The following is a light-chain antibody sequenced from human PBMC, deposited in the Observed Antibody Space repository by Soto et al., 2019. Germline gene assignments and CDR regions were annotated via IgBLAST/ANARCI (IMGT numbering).Light chain of an antibody. V-gene: IGKV3-20*01. CDR3: QQYGSSPTWT. Sequence: EIVLTRSPATLSLSPGERATLSCRASQSVSSYLVWYQQKPGQAPRLFIYGASSRATGIPDRFSASGSGTDFTLTISRLETEDFAVYYCQQYGSSPTWTFGQGTKVDIK. CDR1: QSVSSY. J-gene: IGKJ1*01. CDR2: GAS.